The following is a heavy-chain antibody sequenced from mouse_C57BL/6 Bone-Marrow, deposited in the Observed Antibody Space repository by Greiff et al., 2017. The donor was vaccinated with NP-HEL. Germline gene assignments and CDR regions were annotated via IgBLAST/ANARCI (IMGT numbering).Heavy chain of an antibody. J-gene: IGHJ1*03. CDR2: INSDGGST. Sequence: EVQGVESGGGLVQPGESLKLSCESNEYEFPSHDMSWVRKTPEKRLELVAAINSDGGSTYYPDTMERRFIISRDNTKKTLYLQMSSLRSEDTALYYCARPSTRITTGWYFDVWGTGTTVTVSS. CDR1: EYEFPSHD. CDR3: ARPSTRITTGWYFDV. D-gene: IGHD2-4*01. V-gene: IGHV5-2*01.